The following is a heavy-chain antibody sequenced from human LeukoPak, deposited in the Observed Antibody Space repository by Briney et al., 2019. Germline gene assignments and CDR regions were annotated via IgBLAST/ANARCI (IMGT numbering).Heavy chain of an antibody. V-gene: IGHV6-1*01. Sequence: SQTLSLTCAISGDSVSRDSIAWNWIRQSPSRGLEWLGRTYYKSAWYDDYAVSVKGRIIINPDTSKNQFSLQLNSVTPEDTAVYYCARGTGWPQFDYWGQGTLVTVSS. CDR3: ARGTGWPQFDY. CDR2: TYYKSAWYD. J-gene: IGHJ4*02. D-gene: IGHD6-19*01. CDR1: GDSVSRDSIA.